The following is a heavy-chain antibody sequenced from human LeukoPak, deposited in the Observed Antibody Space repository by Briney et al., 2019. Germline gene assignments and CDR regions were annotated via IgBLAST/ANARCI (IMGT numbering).Heavy chain of an antibody. CDR3: ARGSAFDY. CDR1: GGSFSGYY. V-gene: IGHV4-34*01. J-gene: IGHJ4*02. CDR2: INHSGST. Sequence: KPSETLSLTCAVYGGSFSGYYWSWIRQPPGKGLEWIGEINHSGSTNYNPSLKSRVTISVDTSKNQFSLKLSSVTAADTAVYYCARGSAFDYWGQGTLVTVSS.